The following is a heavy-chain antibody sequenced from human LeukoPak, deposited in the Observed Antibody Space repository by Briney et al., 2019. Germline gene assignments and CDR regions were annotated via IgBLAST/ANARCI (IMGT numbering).Heavy chain of an antibody. Sequence: GGSLRLSCVASGFMFDDYDMSWVRQAPGKGLEWVSAISDSGGSTYYAESVKGRFTVSRDNSKNTLYMQMSTLRAEDTAVYYCVKTQTHFGDYRRDYWGQGTLVTVSS. CDR3: VKTQTHFGDYRRDY. V-gene: IGHV3-23*01. D-gene: IGHD4-17*01. CDR2: ISDSGGST. J-gene: IGHJ4*02. CDR1: GFMFDDYD.